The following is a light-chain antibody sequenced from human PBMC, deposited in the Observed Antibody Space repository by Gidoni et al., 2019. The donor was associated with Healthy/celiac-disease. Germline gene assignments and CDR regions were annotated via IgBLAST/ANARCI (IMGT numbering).Light chain of an antibody. CDR2: LGS. CDR1: HSLLHSNGYNY. J-gene: IGKJ3*01. CDR3: MQALQTPFT. V-gene: IGKV2-28*01. Sequence: DIVMNQSPLSQPVTTVGPASISCRSSHSLLHSNGYNYLYWYLQKPVQSPQLLIYLGSNRASGVPDRFSGSGSGTDFTLKISRVEAEDVGVYYCMQALQTPFTFGPGTKVDIK.